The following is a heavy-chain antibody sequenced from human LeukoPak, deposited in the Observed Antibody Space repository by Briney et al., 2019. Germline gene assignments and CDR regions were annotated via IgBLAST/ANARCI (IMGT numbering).Heavy chain of an antibody. D-gene: IGHD3-3*02. CDR1: GGSISSVDW. CDR2: IYLGGII. CDR3: ARELSMAHFLVPSWFDP. V-gene: IGHV4-4*02. J-gene: IGHJ5*02. Sequence: SETLSLTCTVSGGSISSVDWFSWVRQPPRKGLEWIGEIYLGGIINYNPSLKSRVTISVDKTNNQFSLKLTSVTAADTAVYYCARELSMAHFLVPSWFDPWGQGTLVTVSS.